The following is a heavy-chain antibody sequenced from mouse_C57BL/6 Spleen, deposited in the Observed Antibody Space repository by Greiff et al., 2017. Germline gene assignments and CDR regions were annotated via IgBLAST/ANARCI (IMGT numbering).Heavy chain of an antibody. CDR1: GYTFTSYW. CDR3: ARGLNYYGSSPFAY. CDR2: IYPSDSET. D-gene: IGHD1-1*01. J-gene: IGHJ3*01. V-gene: IGHV1-61*01. Sequence: QVQLQQPGAELVRPGSSVKLSCKASGYTFTSYWMDWVKQRPGQGLEWIGNIYPSDSETHYNQKFKDKATLTVDKSSSPAYMQLSSLTSEGSAVYYWARGLNYYGSSPFAYWGQGTL.